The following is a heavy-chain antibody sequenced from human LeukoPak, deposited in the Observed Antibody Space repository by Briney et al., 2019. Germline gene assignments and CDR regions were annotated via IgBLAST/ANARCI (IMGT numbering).Heavy chain of an antibody. CDR3: ARVKSRGSSRSYYFDY. J-gene: IGHJ4*02. CDR1: GGSISSHY. CDR2: IYYSGST. Sequence: SETLSLTCTVSGGSISSHYWSWIRQPPGKGLEWIGYIYYSGSTNYNPSLKSRVTISVDTSKNQFSLKLSSVTAADTAVYYCARVKSRGSSRSYYFDYWGQGTLVTVSS. V-gene: IGHV4-59*11. D-gene: IGHD6-13*01.